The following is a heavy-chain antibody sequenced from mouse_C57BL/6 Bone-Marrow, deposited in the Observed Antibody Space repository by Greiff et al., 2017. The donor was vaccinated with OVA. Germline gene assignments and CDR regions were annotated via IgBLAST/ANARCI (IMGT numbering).Heavy chain of an antibody. Sequence: EVQLQQSGPELVKPGASVKISCKASGYTFTDYYMNWVKQSHGKSLEWIGDINPNNGGTSYNQKFKGKATLTVDKSSSTAYMELRSLTSEDSAVYYCARDYTWVAYWGQGTLVTVSA. V-gene: IGHV1-26*01. CDR3: ARDYTWVAY. CDR1: GYTFTDYY. J-gene: IGHJ3*01. CDR2: INPNNGGT. D-gene: IGHD2-12*01.